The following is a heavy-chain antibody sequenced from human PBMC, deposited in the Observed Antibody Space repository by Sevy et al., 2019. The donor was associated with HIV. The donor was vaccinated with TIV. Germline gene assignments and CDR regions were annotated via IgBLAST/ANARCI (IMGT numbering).Heavy chain of an antibody. J-gene: IGHJ4*02. V-gene: IGHV3-23*01. CDR3: GKVSIFGVGGFYDY. Sequence: GESLKISCAASGFSCSTDAMTWVRQAPGKGLEWVSGISDSGTSIYYTDSVKGRFTISRDNSKNTVYLQMNNLRAEDTAVYYCGKVSIFGVGGFYDYWGQGTLVTVSS. CDR1: GFSCSTDA. D-gene: IGHD3-3*01. CDR2: ISDSGTSI.